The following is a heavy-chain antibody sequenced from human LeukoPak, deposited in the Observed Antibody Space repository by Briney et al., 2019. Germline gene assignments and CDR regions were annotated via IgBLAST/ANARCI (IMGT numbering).Heavy chain of an antibody. J-gene: IGHJ4*02. Sequence: GASVTVSCKASGYSFTDHYLHWLRQAAGQGLEWMAWIHPKTGVTNYAERFQGRLALTRDTSISTLYMELNSLTSDDTAVYYCARDHNWGPDYWGQGTLVSVSS. CDR1: GYSFTDHY. D-gene: IGHD7-27*01. CDR3: ARDHNWGPDY. CDR2: IHPKTGVT. V-gene: IGHV1-2*02.